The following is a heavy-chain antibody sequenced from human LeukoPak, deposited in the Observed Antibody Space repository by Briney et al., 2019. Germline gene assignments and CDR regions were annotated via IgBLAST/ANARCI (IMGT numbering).Heavy chain of an antibody. V-gene: IGHV3-7*01. CDR2: IKEDGRLQ. CDR1: GFSFTSHW. Sequence: AGGSLRLSCAASGFSFTSHWMTWLRQAPGKGLEWVAHIKEDGRLQYYVDSVKGRFTVSRDNAQNSLFLQMHSLRAEDTAVYYCGRVGRGGPWEDYWGQGTLVTVSS. D-gene: IGHD3-16*01. J-gene: IGHJ4*02. CDR3: GRVGRGGPWEDY.